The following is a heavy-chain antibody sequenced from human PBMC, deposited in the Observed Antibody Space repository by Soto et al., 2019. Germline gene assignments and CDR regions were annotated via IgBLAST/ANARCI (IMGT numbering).Heavy chain of an antibody. Sequence: QVQLVESGGGVVQPGRSLRLSCAASGFTFSSYGMHWVRQAPGKGLEWVAVISYDGSNKYYADSVKARFTISRDNSKNTLYLQMNSLRAEDTAVYYCAKDRSFVGWTVDYWGQGTLVTVSS. CDR2: ISYDGSNK. CDR1: GFTFSSYG. V-gene: IGHV3-30*18. CDR3: AKDRSFVGWTVDY. J-gene: IGHJ4*02. D-gene: IGHD6-19*01.